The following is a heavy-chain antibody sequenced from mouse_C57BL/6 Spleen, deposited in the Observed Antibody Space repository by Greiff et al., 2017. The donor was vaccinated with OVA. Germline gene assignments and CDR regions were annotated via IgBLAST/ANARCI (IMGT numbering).Heavy chain of an antibody. CDR1: GYTFTSYW. CDR2: IDPSDSYT. V-gene: IGHV1-50*01. J-gene: IGHJ2*01. Sequence: QVQLQQSGAELVKPGASVKLSCKASGYTFTSYWMQWVKQRPGQGLEWIGEIDPSDSYTNYNQKFKGKATLTVDTSSSTAYMQLSSLTSEDSAVYYCARGLALNWGAYYFDYWGQGTTLTVSS. D-gene: IGHD4-1*02. CDR3: ARGLALNWGAYYFDY.